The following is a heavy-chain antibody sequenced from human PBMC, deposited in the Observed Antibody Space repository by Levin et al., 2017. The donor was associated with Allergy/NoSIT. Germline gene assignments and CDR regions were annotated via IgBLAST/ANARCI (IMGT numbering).Heavy chain of an antibody. CDR2: ISSSGSTI. Sequence: GGSLRLSCAASGFTFSGYSMNWVRQAPGKGLEWVSYISSSGSTIYYAGSVKGRFTISRDNVKNSLYLQMNSLRDEDTAVYYCARDHDYAFDYWGQGTLVTVSS. CDR1: GFTFSGYS. V-gene: IGHV3-48*02. D-gene: IGHD4-17*01. J-gene: IGHJ4*02. CDR3: ARDHDYAFDY.